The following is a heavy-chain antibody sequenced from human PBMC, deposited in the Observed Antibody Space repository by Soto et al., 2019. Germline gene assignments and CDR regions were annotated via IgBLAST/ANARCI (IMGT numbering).Heavy chain of an antibody. CDR1: GGSISSSSYY. J-gene: IGHJ4*02. Sequence: SETLSLTCTVSGGSISSSSYYWGWIRQPPGKGLEWIGSIYYSGSTYYNPSLKSRVTISVDTSKNQFSLKLSSVTAADTAVYYCARHSGGDDWLLSPPEYYFDYWGQGTLVTVSS. CDR2: IYYSGST. V-gene: IGHV4-39*01. CDR3: ARHSGGDDWLLSPPEYYFDY. D-gene: IGHD3-9*01.